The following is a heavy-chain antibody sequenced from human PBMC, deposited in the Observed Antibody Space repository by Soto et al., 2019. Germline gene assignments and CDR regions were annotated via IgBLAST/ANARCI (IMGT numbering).Heavy chain of an antibody. CDR2: INHSGST. D-gene: IGHD5-12*01. CDR3: ARGPGGYPLSY. V-gene: IGHV4-34*01. CDR1: GGSLSGYY. J-gene: IGHJ4*02. Sequence: SETLSLTCAVYGGSLSGYYWSWIRQPPGKGLEWIGGINHSGSTNYNPSLKSRVTILVDTSKNQFSLKLSSVTAADTAVYYCARGPGGYPLSYWGQGTLVTVSS.